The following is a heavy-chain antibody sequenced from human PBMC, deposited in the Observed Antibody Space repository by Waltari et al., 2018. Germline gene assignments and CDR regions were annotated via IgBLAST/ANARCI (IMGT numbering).Heavy chain of an antibody. CDR1: GFTLGPYW. V-gene: IGHV3-74*01. D-gene: IGHD4-17*01. J-gene: IGHJ4*02. Sequence: EVQLAESGGGVVPPGESLRRSCGASGFTLGPYWMHWVRQGPGKGLVWVSRINTDGSTINYADSVKGRFTISRDNAKNTLYLQMNSLRAEDTAVYYCTREDYGGKDYWGQGTLVTVSS. CDR2: INTDGSTI. CDR3: TREDYGGKDY.